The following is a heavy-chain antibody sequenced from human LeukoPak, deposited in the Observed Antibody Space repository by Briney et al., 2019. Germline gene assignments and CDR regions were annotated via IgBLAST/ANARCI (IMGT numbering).Heavy chain of an antibody. CDR2: ISNDGSNI. CDR1: GFTFSGHP. D-gene: IGHD4-17*01. CDR3: ARDPTVTDYYYYYGMDV. V-gene: IGHV3-30-3*01. J-gene: IGHJ6*02. Sequence: GGSLRLSCAASGFTFSGHPMHWVRQAPGKGLEGVAVISNDGSNIYYVDSVKGRFTISRDNSKNTLYLQMNSLRAEDTAVYYCARDPTVTDYYYYYGMDVWGQGTTVTVSS.